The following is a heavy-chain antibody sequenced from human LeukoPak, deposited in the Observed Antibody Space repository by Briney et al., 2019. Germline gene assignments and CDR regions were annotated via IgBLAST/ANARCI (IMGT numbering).Heavy chain of an antibody. J-gene: IGHJ5*02. CDR3: AKAGYDSWFDP. CDR1: GFSFSSYS. V-gene: IGHV3-23*01. Sequence: GGSLRLSCAASGFSFSSYSMTWVRQAPGKGLEWVSNIRRNGGDRYYEDSVKGRFTISRDNSKNTVYLEMNSLRVEDTAVYYCAKAGYDSWFDPWGQGTLVTVSS. D-gene: IGHD3-3*01. CDR2: IRRNGGDR.